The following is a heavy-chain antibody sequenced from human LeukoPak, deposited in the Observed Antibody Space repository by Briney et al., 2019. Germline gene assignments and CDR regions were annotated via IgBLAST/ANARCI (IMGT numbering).Heavy chain of an antibody. CDR3: ARGSSGYYKKDYFDY. CDR2: IIPIFGTA. V-gene: IGHV1-69*05. CDR1: GGTFSSYA. J-gene: IGHJ4*02. D-gene: IGHD3-22*01. Sequence: GASVKVSCKASGGTFSSYAISWVRQAPGQGLEWMGRIIPIFGTANYAQKFQGRVTITTDESTSTAYMELSSLRSEDTAAYYCARGSSGYYKKDYFDYWGQGTLVTVSS.